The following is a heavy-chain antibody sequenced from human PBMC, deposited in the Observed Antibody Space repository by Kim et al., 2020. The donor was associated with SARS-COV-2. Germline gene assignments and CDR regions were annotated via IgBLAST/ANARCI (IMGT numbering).Heavy chain of an antibody. V-gene: IGHV1-24*01. CDR1: GYTLTELS. J-gene: IGHJ4*02. Sequence: ASVKVSCKVSGYTLTELSMRWVRQAPGKGLEWMGGFDPEDGETIYAQKFQGRVTMTEDTSTDTAYMELSSLRSEDTAVYYCATGFAIEVVIVFDYWGQGTLVTVSS. D-gene: IGHD3-22*01. CDR3: ATGFAIEVVIVFDY. CDR2: FDPEDGET.